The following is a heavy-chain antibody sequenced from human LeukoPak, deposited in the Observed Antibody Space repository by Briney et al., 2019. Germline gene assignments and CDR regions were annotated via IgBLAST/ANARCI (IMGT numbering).Heavy chain of an antibody. CDR2: INPKTDGA. CDR1: GYTFTSYA. V-gene: IGHV1-2*02. CDR3: ARVVRSFDAWSGYYADY. Sequence: ASVKVSCKASGYTFTSYAMNWVRQAPGHGLEWMGWINPKTDGANSAQTFHGRVTMTRDTSINTAYMELSGLSSDDTAVYYCARVVRSFDAWSGYYADYWGQGTQVTVSS. J-gene: IGHJ4*02. D-gene: IGHD3-3*01.